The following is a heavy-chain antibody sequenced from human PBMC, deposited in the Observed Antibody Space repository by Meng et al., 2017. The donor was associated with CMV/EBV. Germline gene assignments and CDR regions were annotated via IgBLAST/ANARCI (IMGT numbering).Heavy chain of an antibody. CDR3: ARGASGTYFFDS. CDR1: GFRFSAYG. Sequence: GGSLRLSCAASGFRFSAYGMNWVRQAPGKGLEWVTFIRYDGSNTYYADSVKGRFTISRDNSRNRLFLQMNSLRPEDTAVYYCARGASGTYFFDSWGQGTLVTVSS. D-gene: IGHD1-26*01. J-gene: IGHJ4*02. CDR2: IRYDGSNT. V-gene: IGHV3-30*02.